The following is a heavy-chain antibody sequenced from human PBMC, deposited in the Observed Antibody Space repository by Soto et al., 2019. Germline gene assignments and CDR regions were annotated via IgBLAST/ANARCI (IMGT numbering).Heavy chain of an antibody. CDR1: GFTFSSYW. CDR3: ARGYSYGFGGHFDY. D-gene: IGHD5-18*01. J-gene: IGHJ4*02. Sequence: EVQLVESGGGSVQPGGSLRLSCAASGFTFSSYWMHWVRQAPGKGLVWVSRIDSDGSSTSYADAVKGRFTISRDNAKNTLYLQMNSLRAEDTAVYYCARGYSYGFGGHFDYWGQGTLVTVSS. V-gene: IGHV3-74*01. CDR2: IDSDGSST.